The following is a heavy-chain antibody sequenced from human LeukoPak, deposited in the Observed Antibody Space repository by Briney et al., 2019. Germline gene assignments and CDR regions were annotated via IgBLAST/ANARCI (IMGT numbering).Heavy chain of an antibody. CDR3: AAGYYDSSGYRDAFDI. CDR2: IYTSGST. V-gene: IGHV4-4*07. D-gene: IGHD3-22*01. Sequence: SETLSLTCTVSGGSISSYYWSWIRQPAGKGLEWIGRIYTSGSTNYNPSLKSRVTMSVDTSKNQFSLKLSSVTAADTAVYYCAAGYYDSSGYRDAFDIWGQGTMVTVSS. CDR1: GGSISSYY. J-gene: IGHJ3*02.